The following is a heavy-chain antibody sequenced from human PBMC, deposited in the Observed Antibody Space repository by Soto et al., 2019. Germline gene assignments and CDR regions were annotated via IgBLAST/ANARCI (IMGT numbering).Heavy chain of an antibody. CDR2: ISNDGSIN. CDR1: GFTFRTFA. CDR3: ARDKKPVKWSPSILKSYYYGMDV. V-gene: IGHV3-30-3*01. J-gene: IGHJ6*02. Sequence: QVQLVDSGGRVVQPGRSLRLSCAASGFTFRTFAMHWVRQAPGKGLEWVAVISNDGSINYFLDSVKGRFTISRDNSNNKLSLQMDSLRAEDTAVYYCARDKKPVKWSPSILKSYYYGMDVWGQGTTVTVSS. D-gene: IGHD1-26*01.